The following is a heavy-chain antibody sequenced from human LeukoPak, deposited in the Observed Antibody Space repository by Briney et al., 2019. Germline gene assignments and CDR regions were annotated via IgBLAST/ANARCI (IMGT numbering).Heavy chain of an antibody. J-gene: IGHJ4*02. CDR1: GFTFYEYN. CDR2: ISWSGGYT. D-gene: IGHD6-6*01. Sequence: GGSLRLSCAASGFTFYEYNMPWVRHAPGKGLEWVSLISWSGGYTYYADSVKGRFTISRDDSKKSLFLQMNSLRIEDTGLYYCAKVNGGYRSSSNVNLDYWGQGTQVTVSS. CDR3: AKVNGGYRSSSNVNLDY. V-gene: IGHV3-43*01.